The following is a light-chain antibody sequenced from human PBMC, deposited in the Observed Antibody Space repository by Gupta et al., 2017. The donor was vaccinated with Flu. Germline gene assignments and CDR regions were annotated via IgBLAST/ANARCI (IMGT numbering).Light chain of an antibody. Sequence: SPLTHPASASRSPVHSITISCTGTSSDVGGYNYVSWYQQHPGKAPKLMIYEVSNRPSGVSNRFSGSKSGNTASLTISGLQAEDEADYYCSSYTSSSTLVFGTGTKVTVL. CDR1: SSDVGGYNY. CDR3: SSYTSSSTLV. CDR2: EVS. V-gene: IGLV2-14*01. J-gene: IGLJ1*01.